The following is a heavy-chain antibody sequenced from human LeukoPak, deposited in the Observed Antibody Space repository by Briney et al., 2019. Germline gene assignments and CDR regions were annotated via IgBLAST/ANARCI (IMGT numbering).Heavy chain of an antibody. CDR1: RFTFSSYA. J-gene: IGHJ4*02. V-gene: IGHV3-23*01. Sequence: AGTLRLSCAASRFTFSSYAMSWVRQAPGKGLEWVSAISGSGGSTYYADSVKGRFTISRDNSKNTLYLQMNSLRAEDTAVYYCAKPARCGGDCYPYYFDYWGQGTLVTVSS. CDR3: AKPARCGGDCYPYYFDY. D-gene: IGHD2-21*02. CDR2: ISGSGGST.